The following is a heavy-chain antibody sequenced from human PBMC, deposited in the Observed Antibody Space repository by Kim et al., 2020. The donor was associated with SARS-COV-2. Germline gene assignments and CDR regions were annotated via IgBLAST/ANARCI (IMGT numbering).Heavy chain of an antibody. CDR3: AKDPGAADY. D-gene: IGHD3-10*01. V-gene: IGHV3-23*01. Sequence: STYYADSVKGRFTISRDNSKNTLYLQMNSLRAEDTAVYYCAKDPGAADYWGQGTLVTVSS. J-gene: IGHJ4*02. CDR2: ST.